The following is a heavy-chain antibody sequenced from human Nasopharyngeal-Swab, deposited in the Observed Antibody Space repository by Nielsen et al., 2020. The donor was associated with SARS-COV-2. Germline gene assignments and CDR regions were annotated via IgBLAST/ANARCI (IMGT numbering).Heavy chain of an antibody. D-gene: IGHD3-10*01. CDR3: ASALVWFGEIWFDP. CDR2: ISSSSSDI. CDR1: GFRDYS. Sequence: GGSLRLSCVDSGFRDYSMNWVRQAPGKGLEWVSSISSSSSDIYYADSVKGRFTISRDSAKNSLYLQMNSLRAEDTAVYYCASALVWFGEIWFDPRGQGTLVTVSS. V-gene: IGHV3-21*01. J-gene: IGHJ5*02.